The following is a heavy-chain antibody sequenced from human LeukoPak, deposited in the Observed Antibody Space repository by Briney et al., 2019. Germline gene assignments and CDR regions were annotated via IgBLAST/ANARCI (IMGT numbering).Heavy chain of an antibody. V-gene: IGHV4-4*07. D-gene: IGHD4-17*01. CDR2: IHSGTT. J-gene: IGHJ5*02. Sequence: SETLSLTCSVSGGSISSYFLSWIRQPAGKGLEWIGRIHSGTTTYNPSLKSRVTMSLDTSKNQVSLTLRSVTAAETALYYCTRDSGTTGEVKFDPWGQGTLVTVSS. CDR1: GGSISSYF. CDR3: TRDSGTTGEVKFDP.